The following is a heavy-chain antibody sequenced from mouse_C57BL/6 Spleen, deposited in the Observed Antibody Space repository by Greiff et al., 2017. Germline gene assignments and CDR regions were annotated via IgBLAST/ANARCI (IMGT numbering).Heavy chain of an antibody. CDR3: AGSGDYYGSPDYFDY. CDR1: GYTFTSYW. V-gene: IGHV1-55*01. Sequence: VQLQQPGAELVKPGASVKMSCKASGYTFTSYWITWVKQRPGQGLEWIGDIYPGSGSTNYNEKFKSKATLTVDTSSSTAYMQLSILTSEDSAVYYCAGSGDYYGSPDYFDYWGQGTTRTVSS. J-gene: IGHJ2*01. D-gene: IGHD1-1*01. CDR2: IYPGSGST.